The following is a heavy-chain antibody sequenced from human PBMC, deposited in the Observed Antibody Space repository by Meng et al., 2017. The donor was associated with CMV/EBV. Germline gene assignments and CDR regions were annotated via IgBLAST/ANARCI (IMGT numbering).Heavy chain of an antibody. D-gene: IGHD6-6*01. J-gene: IGHJ3*01. CDR3: ARGASSTDAFDF. V-gene: IGHV3-13*01. CDR2: IGTAGDT. Sequence: GSLRLSCAASGFTFSNYDMHWVRQATGKGLEWVSSIGTAGDTYYPGSVKGRFSISRENAKNSLYLQINSLRAGDTAVYYCARGASSTDAFDFWGPGTVVTVSS. CDR1: GFTFSNYD.